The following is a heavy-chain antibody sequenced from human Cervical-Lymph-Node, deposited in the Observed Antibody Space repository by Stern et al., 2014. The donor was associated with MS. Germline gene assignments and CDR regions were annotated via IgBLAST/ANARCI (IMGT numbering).Heavy chain of an antibody. V-gene: IGHV3-74*01. CDR3: ARDSSGRDDF. CDR1: GFTFSSYW. CDR2: IDTEGGTT. D-gene: IGHD6-25*01. J-gene: IGHJ4*02. Sequence: EVQLVESGGGLVQPGGSLRLSCAASGFTFSSYWLHWFRQAPGKGLGWGSRIDTEGGTTNYADSVKGRFTISRDNAENTLYLQMNSLRAEDTAVYYCARDSSGRDDFWGQGTLVTVSS.